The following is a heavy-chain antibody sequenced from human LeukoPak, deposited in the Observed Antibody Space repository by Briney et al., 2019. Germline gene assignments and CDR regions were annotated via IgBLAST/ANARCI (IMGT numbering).Heavy chain of an antibody. CDR1: GFTVSSNY. J-gene: IGHJ3*02. CDR3: ATEWIDNSGYYQSGGDAFDI. V-gene: IGHV3-53*01. D-gene: IGHD3-22*01. CDR2: IYSGGST. Sequence: GGSLRLSCAASGFTVSSNYMSWVRQAPGKGLEWVSVIYSGGSTYYADSVKGRFTISRDNSKNTLYLQMNSLRAEDTAVYYCATEWIDNSGYYQSGGDAFDIWGQGTMVTVSS.